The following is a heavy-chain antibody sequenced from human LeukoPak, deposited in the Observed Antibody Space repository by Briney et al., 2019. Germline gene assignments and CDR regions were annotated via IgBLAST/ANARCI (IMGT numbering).Heavy chain of an antibody. J-gene: IGHJ6*03. CDR3: AKPLQAYYYMDV. CDR1: GFTFSSYG. CDR2: IRYDGSNK. V-gene: IGHV3-30*02. Sequence: GGSLRLSCAASGFTFSSYGMHWVRQAPGKGLEWVAFIRYDGSNKYYADSVKGRFTISRDNSKNTLYLQMNSLRAEDTAVYYCAKPLQAYYYMDVWGKGTTVTVPS.